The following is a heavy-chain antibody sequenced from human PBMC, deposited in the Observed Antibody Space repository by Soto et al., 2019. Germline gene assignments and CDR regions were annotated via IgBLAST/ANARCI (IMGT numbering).Heavy chain of an antibody. Sequence: PVGSLRLSCAASGFTFSSYAMSWARQAPGKGLEWVSSIGVSSDAYYADSVKGRFTISRDNSRDTLYLQMNSLRAEDTALYYCAKNYFFDSWGQGTLVTVSS. CDR2: IGVSSDA. CDR3: AKNYFFDS. J-gene: IGHJ4*02. V-gene: IGHV3-23*01. CDR1: GFTFSSYA.